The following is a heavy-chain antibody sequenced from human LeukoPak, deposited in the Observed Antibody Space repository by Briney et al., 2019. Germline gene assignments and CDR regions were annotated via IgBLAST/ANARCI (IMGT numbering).Heavy chain of an antibody. D-gene: IGHD4-11*01. CDR1: GGTFSSYA. Sequence: SVKVSCKASGGTFSSYAISWVRQAPGQGLEWMGRIIPILGIANYAQKFQGRVTITADKSTSTAYMELSSLRSEDTAVYYCARDPWATTDYYFDYWGQGTLVTVSS. CDR2: IIPILGIA. J-gene: IGHJ4*02. CDR3: ARDPWATTDYYFDY. V-gene: IGHV1-69*04.